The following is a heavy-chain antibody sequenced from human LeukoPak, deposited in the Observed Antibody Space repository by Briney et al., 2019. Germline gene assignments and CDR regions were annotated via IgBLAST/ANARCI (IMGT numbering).Heavy chain of an antibody. Sequence: GASVKVSCKASGGTFSSYAISWVRQAPGQGLEWMGGLIPIFGTANYAQKFQGRVTMITDTSTNTAYMELRSLRSDDTAVYYCAREDNDDYYYYGMDVWGQGTAVTVSS. D-gene: IGHD1-1*01. CDR3: AREDNDDYYYYGMDV. V-gene: IGHV1-69*05. CDR2: LIPIFGTA. J-gene: IGHJ6*02. CDR1: GGTFSSYA.